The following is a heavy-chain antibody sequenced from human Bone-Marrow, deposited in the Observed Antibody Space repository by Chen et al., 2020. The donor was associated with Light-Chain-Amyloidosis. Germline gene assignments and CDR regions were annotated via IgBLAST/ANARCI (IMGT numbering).Heavy chain of an antibody. V-gene: IGHV3-23*04. CDR3: AKDISYDDILPGYPADAFDI. CDR1: GFAFSRYA. Sequence: VESGGGLLQRGGSLRLSCAASGFAFSRYAMSLVRQAPGKGLEWVSTISGSGGSRYYGDSVKGRLTISRDNSKNALFLQMNSLRAEDTAVYYCAKDISYDDILPGYPADAFDIWGQGTMVTVSS. J-gene: IGHJ3*02. D-gene: IGHD3-9*01. CDR2: ISGSGGSR.